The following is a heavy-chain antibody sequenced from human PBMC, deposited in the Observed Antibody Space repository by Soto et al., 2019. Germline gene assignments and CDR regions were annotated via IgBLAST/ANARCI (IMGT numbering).Heavy chain of an antibody. D-gene: IGHD3-10*01. Sequence: GESLKISCKGSGYSFTSYWIGWVRQMPGKGLEWMGIIYPGDSDTRYSPSFQGQVTIPADNSISTAYLQWSSLKASDTAMYYCARRLKRFYNGGAFDIWGQGTMVTVS. CDR1: GYSFTSYW. CDR3: ARRLKRFYNGGAFDI. J-gene: IGHJ3*02. V-gene: IGHV5-51*01. CDR2: IYPGDSDT.